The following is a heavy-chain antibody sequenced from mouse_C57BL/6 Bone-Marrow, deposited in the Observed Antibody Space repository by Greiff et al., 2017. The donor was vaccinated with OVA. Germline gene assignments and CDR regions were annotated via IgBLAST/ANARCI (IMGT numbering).Heavy chain of an antibody. CDR2: IHPNSGST. Sequence: VQLQQSGAELVKPGASVKLSCKASGYTFTRYWMHWVKQRPGQGLEWIGMIHPNSGSTNYNEKFKSKATLTVDKSSSTAYMQLSSLTSEDSAVYYCANDGYYGYFDYWGQGTTLTVSS. CDR1: GYTFTRYW. D-gene: IGHD2-3*01. V-gene: IGHV1-64*01. J-gene: IGHJ2*01. CDR3: ANDGYYGYFDY.